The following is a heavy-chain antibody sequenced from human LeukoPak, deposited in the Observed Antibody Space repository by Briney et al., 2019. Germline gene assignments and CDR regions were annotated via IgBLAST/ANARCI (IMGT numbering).Heavy chain of an antibody. Sequence: SVKVSCKASGGTFSSYAISWVRQAPGQGLEWMGGIILIFGTANYAQKFQGRVTITADESTSTAYMELSSLRSEDTAVYYCAMYGDYVENYFDYWGQGTLVTVSS. CDR1: GGTFSSYA. J-gene: IGHJ4*02. D-gene: IGHD4-17*01. CDR2: IILIFGTA. V-gene: IGHV1-69*13. CDR3: AMYGDYVENYFDY.